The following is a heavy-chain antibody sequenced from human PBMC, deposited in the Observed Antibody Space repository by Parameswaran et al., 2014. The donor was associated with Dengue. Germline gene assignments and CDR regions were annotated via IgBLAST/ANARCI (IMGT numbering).Heavy chain of an antibody. J-gene: IGHJ3*02. CDR2: ISAYNGNT. V-gene: IGHV1-18*01. D-gene: IGHD3-16*01. CDR3: ARTTGLGGLAFDI. Sequence: WVRQAPGQGLEWMGWISAYNGNTNYAQKLQGRVTMTTDTSTSTAYMELRSLRSDDTAVYYCARTTGLGGLAFDIWGQGTMVTVSS.